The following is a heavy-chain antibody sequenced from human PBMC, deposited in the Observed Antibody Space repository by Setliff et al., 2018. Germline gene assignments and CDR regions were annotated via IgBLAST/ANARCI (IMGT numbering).Heavy chain of an antibody. Sequence: SETLSLTCTVYGGSFSDYYWGWIRQSPGKRPEWIAEINQSGNTNYNPSLNSRVSVSVDTPTNQFSLKVFSVTAADTSVYYCRFWSSYYKNDYWAQGTLVTVSS. CDR1: GGSFSDYY. CDR2: INQSGNT. V-gene: IGHV4-34*01. CDR3: RFWSSYYKNDY. D-gene: IGHD3-3*01. J-gene: IGHJ4*02.